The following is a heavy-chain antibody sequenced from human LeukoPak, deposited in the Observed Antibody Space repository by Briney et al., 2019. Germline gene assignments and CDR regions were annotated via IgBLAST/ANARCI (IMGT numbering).Heavy chain of an antibody. D-gene: IGHD5-12*01. CDR2: ISGSGGST. CDR3: AKETNIVDTNLFDY. CDR1: GFSFSSYA. J-gene: IGHJ4*02. V-gene: IGHV3-23*01. Sequence: PGGSLRFSCAASGFSFSSYAMSWVRQAPGKGLEWVSAISGSGGSTYYADSVKGRFTISRDHSKKALHLQMNSLRAEDTAVYYCAKETNIVDTNLFDYWGQGTPVTVSS.